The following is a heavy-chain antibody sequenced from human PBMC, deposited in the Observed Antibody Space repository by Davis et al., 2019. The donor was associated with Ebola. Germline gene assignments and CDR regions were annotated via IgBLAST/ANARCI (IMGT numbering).Heavy chain of an antibody. J-gene: IGHJ6*02. CDR2: IYYSGST. CDR1: GGSISSYY. V-gene: IGHV4-59*12. Sequence: PSETLSLTCTVSGGSISSYYWSWIRQPPGKGLEWIGYIYYSGSTNYNPSLKSRVTMSVDTSKNQFSLKLSSVTAADTAVYYCARELRKENYYYGMDVWGQGTTVTVSS. CDR3: ARELRKENYYYGMDV. D-gene: IGHD5-24*01.